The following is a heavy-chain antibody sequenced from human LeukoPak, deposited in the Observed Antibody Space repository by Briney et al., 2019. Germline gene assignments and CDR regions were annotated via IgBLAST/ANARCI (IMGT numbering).Heavy chain of an antibody. D-gene: IGHD3-22*01. CDR1: GFTVDSNY. CDR3: ARGDDSGYYDYFDY. Sequence: GGSLRLSCAASGFTVDSNYLSWVRLAPGKGLEWVSTIYTGGNTYYAASVKGRFTISRDFSKNTVFLHMNSLRAEDTAMYYCARGDDSGYYDYFDYWGQGALVTVSS. CDR2: IYTGGNT. J-gene: IGHJ4*02. V-gene: IGHV3-53*01.